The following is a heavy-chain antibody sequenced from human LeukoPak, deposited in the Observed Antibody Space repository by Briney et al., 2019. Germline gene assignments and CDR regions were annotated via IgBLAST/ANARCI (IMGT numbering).Heavy chain of an antibody. Sequence: SETLSLTCTVYGGSFSDYYWSWIRQPPGKGLEWIGEIDHSGSTNYNPSLKSRVTILVDTSKNQFSLKLSSVTAADTAVYYCARGDAYDFWSGYRPYPSYWYFDLWGRGTLVTVSS. D-gene: IGHD3-3*01. CDR2: IDHSGST. J-gene: IGHJ2*01. CDR3: ARGDAYDFWSGYRPYPSYWYFDL. CDR1: GGSFSDYY. V-gene: IGHV4-34*01.